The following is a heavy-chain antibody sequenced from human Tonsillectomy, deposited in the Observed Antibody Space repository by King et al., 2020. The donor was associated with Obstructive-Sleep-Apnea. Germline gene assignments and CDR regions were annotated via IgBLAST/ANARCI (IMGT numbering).Heavy chain of an antibody. Sequence: VQLQESGPGLVKPSETLSLTCTVSGGSLSGFHWTWIRQPPGKGLEWIGFISNTGSTSYSPSLKSRVTISVDTSKTQFSLRLGSVTAADTAVYFCARSLHPSGSFYPNFDYWGQGTLVTVSS. J-gene: IGHJ4*02. CDR1: GGSLSGFH. CDR3: ARSLHPSGSFYPNFDY. D-gene: IGHD3-10*01. V-gene: IGHV4-59*08. CDR2: ISNTGST.